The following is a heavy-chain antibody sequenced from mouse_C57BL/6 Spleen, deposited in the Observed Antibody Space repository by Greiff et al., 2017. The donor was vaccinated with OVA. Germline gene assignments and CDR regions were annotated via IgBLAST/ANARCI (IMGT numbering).Heavy chain of an antibody. J-gene: IGHJ4*01. Sequence: VQLQQSGPELVKPGASVKISCKASGYTFTDYYMNWVKQSHGKSLEWIGDINPNNGGTSYNQKFKGKATLTVDKSSSTAYMELRSLTSEDSAVYYCARYGNYYYAMDYWGQGTSVTVSS. CDR1: GYTFTDYY. CDR2: INPNNGGT. V-gene: IGHV1-26*01. D-gene: IGHD2-1*01. CDR3: ARYGNYYYAMDY.